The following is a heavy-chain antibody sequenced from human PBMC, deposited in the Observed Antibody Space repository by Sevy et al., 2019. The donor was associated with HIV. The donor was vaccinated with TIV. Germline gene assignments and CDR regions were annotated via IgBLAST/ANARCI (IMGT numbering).Heavy chain of an antibody. CDR3: ARWDADRRWYFDY. Sequence: GGSLRLSCAASGFTFSSYEMNWVRQAPGKGLEWVSYISNSGTTISYSDSVKGRFTISRDNAKNSLHLQMNSLRAEDTAVYYCARWDADRRWYFDYWGQGILVTVSS. J-gene: IGHJ4*02. V-gene: IGHV3-48*03. D-gene: IGHD1-26*01. CDR1: GFTFSSYE. CDR2: ISNSGTTI.